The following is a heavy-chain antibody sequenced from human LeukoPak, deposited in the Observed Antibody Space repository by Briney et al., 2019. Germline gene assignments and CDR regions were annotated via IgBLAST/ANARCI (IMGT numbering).Heavy chain of an antibody. D-gene: IGHD2-15*01. V-gene: IGHV4-59*01. J-gene: IGHJ4*02. CDR3: ARERGLRPYYFDF. CDR2: IYYIGST. Sequence: ASETLSLTCTVSGGSISSYYWSWIRQPPGKGLEWIGNIYYIGSTNYNPSLKSRVTMSVDTSKNQFSLQLTSVTAADTAVYYCARERGLRPYYFDFWGQGTLVTVSS. CDR1: GGSISSYY.